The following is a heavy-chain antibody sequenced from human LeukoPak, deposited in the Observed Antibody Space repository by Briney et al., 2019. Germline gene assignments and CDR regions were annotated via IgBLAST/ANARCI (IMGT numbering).Heavy chain of an antibody. Sequence: PSETLSLTCTVSGGSISSYYWSWIRQPPGKGLEWIGYIYYSGSTNYNPSLKSRVTISVGTSKNQFSLKLSSVTAADTAVYYCAGSIAVAPHTIDYWGQGTLVTVSS. J-gene: IGHJ4*02. CDR3: AGSIAVAPHTIDY. CDR2: IYYSGST. V-gene: IGHV4-59*01. CDR1: GGSISSYY. D-gene: IGHD6-19*01.